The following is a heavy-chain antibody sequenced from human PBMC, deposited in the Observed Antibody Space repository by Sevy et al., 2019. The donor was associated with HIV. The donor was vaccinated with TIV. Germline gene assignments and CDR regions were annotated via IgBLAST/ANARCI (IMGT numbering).Heavy chain of an antibody. J-gene: IGHJ4*02. D-gene: IGHD6-6*01. CDR1: GFTFSSYG. CDR2: ISDSGGNT. Sequence: GGSLRLSCAASGFTFSSYGMSWVRQAPGKGLEWVSTISDSGGNTYHADSVKGRFTISRDNSKNTLYLQMNSLRAEDTALYYCARGAFSSSSAYYFDYWGQGALVTVSS. CDR3: ARGAFSSSSAYYFDY. V-gene: IGHV3-23*01.